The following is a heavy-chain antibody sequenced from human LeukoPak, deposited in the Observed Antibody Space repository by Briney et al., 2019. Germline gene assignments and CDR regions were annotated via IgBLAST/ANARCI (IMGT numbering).Heavy chain of an antibody. V-gene: IGHV3-48*04. D-gene: IGHD3-10*01. J-gene: IGHJ6*03. CDR2: ISSGSSNI. CDR1: GFSFSSYS. CDR3: ATDPRRGVYYMDV. Sequence: GGSLRLSCAASGFSFSSYSMNWFRQAPGKGLEWVSYISSGSSNIYNADSMKGRFTISRDNAKNSLYLQMNSLRAEDTAVYYCATDPRRGVYYMDVWGKGTTVTVSS.